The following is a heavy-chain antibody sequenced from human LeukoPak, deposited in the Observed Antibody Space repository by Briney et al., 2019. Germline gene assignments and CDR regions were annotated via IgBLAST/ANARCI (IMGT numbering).Heavy chain of an antibody. J-gene: IGHJ4*02. CDR2: IRSKTVGGTT. CDR3: TTDRGTTGTTDLDY. D-gene: IGHD1-1*01. CDR1: GFSFTNGW. V-gene: IGHV3-15*01. Sequence: PGGSLRLSCAASGFSFTNGWMSWVRQAPGKGLEWVARIRSKTVGGTTDYAAPVKGRFTISRDDSKNKVYLQMNSPKTEDTAVYYCTTDRGTTGTTDLDYWGQGTLVTVSS.